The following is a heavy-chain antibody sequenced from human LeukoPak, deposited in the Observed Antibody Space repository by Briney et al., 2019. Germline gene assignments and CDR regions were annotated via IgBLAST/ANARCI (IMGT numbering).Heavy chain of an antibody. CDR3: ARYTIVGATDGMDV. D-gene: IGHD1-26*01. V-gene: IGHV3-23*01. J-gene: IGHJ6*02. CDR2: ISDSGTTT. CDR1: GFTFSTYS. Sequence: PGGSLRLSCAASGFTFSTYSMTWVRPAPGKGLEWVSAISDSGTTTYYADSVKGRFTISRDKSKNTLSLQMNSLRVEDTAVYYCARYTIVGATDGMDVWGQGTTVTVSS.